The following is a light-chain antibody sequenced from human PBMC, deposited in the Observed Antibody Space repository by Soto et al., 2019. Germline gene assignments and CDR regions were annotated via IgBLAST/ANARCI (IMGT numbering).Light chain of an antibody. CDR2: DAS. J-gene: IGKJ1*01. V-gene: IGKV3-11*01. Sequence: EIVFTQSPATLSLSPGERATLSCRASQSVSSYLAWYQQKPGQAPRLLIYDASNRATGIPARFSGSGSGTDFTLTISSLEPEDFAVYYCQQRSNWPPWTFGQ. CDR3: QQRSNWPPWT. CDR1: QSVSSY.